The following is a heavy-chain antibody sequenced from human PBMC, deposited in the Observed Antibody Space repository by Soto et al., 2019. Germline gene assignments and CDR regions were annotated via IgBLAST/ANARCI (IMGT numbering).Heavy chain of an antibody. V-gene: IGHV4-31*03. D-gene: IGHD3-16*01. J-gene: IGHJ5*02. Sequence: QVQLQESGPGLVKPSQTLSLTCTVSGGSISSAGYYWSWIRQHPEKGLEWIGYIHHSGSAYYNPSLKSRLTISVDTSKNHFSLNLNSVTAADTAVYYCARKGSYGTDHWGPGTLVTVSS. CDR2: IHHSGSA. CDR1: GGSISSAGYY. CDR3: ARKGSYGTDH.